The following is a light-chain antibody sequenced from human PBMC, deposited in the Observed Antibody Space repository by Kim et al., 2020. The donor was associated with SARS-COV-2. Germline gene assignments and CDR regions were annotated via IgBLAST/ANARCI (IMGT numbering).Light chain of an antibody. V-gene: IGLV1-40*01. CDR2: ANA. J-gene: IGLJ1*01. CDR3: QSYDSSLSAYV. Sequence: QSVLTQPPSVSGAPGQSITISCTGSSSNVGADFDIHWYQQLPGTAPKLLIYANAIRPSGVPDRFSGSRSGTSASLAISGLQAEDEADYYCQSYDSSLSAYVFGSGTKVTVL. CDR1: SSNVGADFD.